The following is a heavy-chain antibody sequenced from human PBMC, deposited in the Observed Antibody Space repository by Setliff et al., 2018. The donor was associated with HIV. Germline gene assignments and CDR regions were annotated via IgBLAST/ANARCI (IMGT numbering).Heavy chain of an antibody. CDR3: ARVSSTYWYSIFRNYRQSDYRFEY. D-gene: IGHD2-8*02. V-gene: IGHV4-34*01. CDR2: IQHSGRI. J-gene: IGHJ4*02. Sequence: SETLSLTCAVYGGSFSGYCWSWIRQPPGKGLEWIGEIQHSGRINYNPSLRSRVTTSVDTSKNQFSLKLRSVTAADTAVYYCARVSSTYWYSIFRNYRQSDYRFEYWGQGTLVTVSS. CDR1: GGSFSGYC.